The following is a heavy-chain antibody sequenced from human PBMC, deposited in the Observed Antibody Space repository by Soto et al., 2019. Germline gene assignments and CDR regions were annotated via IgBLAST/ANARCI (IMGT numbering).Heavy chain of an antibody. J-gene: IGHJ2*01. CDR2: ISSSSSYT. V-gene: IGHV3-11*06. CDR1: GLHFSDYY. D-gene: IGHD1-26*01. CDR3: ARGGVGATLWYFDL. Sequence: GGSLRLSCAASGLHFSDYYMSWIRQDPGKGLEWVSYISSSSSYTNYADSVKGRFTISRDNAKNSLYLQMNSLRAEDTAVYYCARGGVGATLWYFDLWGRGTLVTVSS.